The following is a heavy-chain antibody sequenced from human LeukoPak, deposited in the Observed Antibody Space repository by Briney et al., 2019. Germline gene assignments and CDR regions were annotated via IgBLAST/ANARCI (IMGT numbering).Heavy chain of an antibody. J-gene: IGHJ4*02. CDR1: GFSFTSYW. D-gene: IGHD3-10*01. CDR3: ARRDYYGSGSYYKQDYYFDY. V-gene: IGHV5-51*01. CDR2: IYLGDSDT. Sequence: GESLKISCKGSGFSFTSYWIGWVRQMPGKGLEWMGIIYLGDSDTRYSPSFQGQVTISADKSISTAYLQWSSLKASDTAMYYCARRDYYGSGSYYKQDYYFDYWGQGTLVTVSS.